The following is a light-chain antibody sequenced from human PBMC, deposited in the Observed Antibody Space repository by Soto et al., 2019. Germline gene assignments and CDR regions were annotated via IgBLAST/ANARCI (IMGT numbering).Light chain of an antibody. J-gene: IGKJ3*01. CDR1: QSVSSY. CDR2: DAS. CDR3: QQRSSWPKVT. V-gene: IGKV3-11*01. Sequence: EIVLTQSPATLSLSPGERATLSCRASQSVSSYLAWYQQKPGQAPRLLIYDASNRATGIPARFSGSGSGTDFTLRISSLEPEDFAVYYCQQRSSWPKVTFGPGTKVDI.